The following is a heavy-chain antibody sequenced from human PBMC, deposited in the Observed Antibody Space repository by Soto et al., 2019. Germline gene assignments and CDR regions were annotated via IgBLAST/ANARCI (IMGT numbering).Heavy chain of an antibody. V-gene: IGHV1-18*01. Sequence: AASVKVSCKASGYTFTSYGISWLRQAPGQGLEWMGWISAYNGNTNYAQKLQGRVTMTTDTSTSTAYMELRSLRSDDTAVYYCARDRRPYYYDSSGYLLPVDYWGQGTLVTVSS. D-gene: IGHD3-22*01. CDR1: GYTFTSYG. CDR3: ARDRRPYYYDSSGYLLPVDY. J-gene: IGHJ4*02. CDR2: ISAYNGNT.